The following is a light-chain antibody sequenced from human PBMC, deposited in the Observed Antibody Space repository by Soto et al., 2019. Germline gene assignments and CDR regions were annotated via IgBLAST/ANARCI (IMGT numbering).Light chain of an antibody. CDR1: QSVSSTF. Sequence: EIVLTQSPGTLSLSPGERATLSCRASQSVSSTFLAWYQQKPGQAPRVLIYGSSARAAGIPDRFSGSGSGTDFTLTISRPEPEDFAVYYCQQYDSSRTFGQGTKVEMK. CDR2: GSS. V-gene: IGKV3-20*01. CDR3: QQYDSSRT. J-gene: IGKJ1*01.